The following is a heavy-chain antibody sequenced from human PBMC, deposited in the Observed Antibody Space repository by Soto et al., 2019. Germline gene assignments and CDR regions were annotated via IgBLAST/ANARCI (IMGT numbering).Heavy chain of an antibody. J-gene: IGHJ4*02. V-gene: IGHV5-51*01. CDR2: IYPGDSDP. D-gene: IGHD2-21*02. CDR1: GYSFTSYW. Sequence: EVQLVQSGAEVKKPGESLKISCKGSGYSFTSYWIGWVRQMPGKGLEWMGIIYPGDSDPRYSPSFQGQVTISADKSISTAYLQWSSLKASDTAMYYCAGQGDVVVTANHFDYWGQGTLVTVSS. CDR3: AGQGDVVVTANHFDY.